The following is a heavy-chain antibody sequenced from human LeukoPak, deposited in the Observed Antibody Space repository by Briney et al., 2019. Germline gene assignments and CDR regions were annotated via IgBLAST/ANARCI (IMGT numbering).Heavy chain of an antibody. CDR3: AGGWEPYDYFFDP. CDR2: MNPQSGNT. CDR1: GYSFTEYD. D-gene: IGHD5-12*01. Sequence: ASVKVSCKAAGYSFTEYDINWVRQATGQGLEWMGWMNPQSGNTDYAQKFQGRVTMTRNNSISTAYMELSGLRSEDTAIYYCAGGWEPYDYFFDPWGQGTPVTVSS. V-gene: IGHV1-8*01. J-gene: IGHJ5*02.